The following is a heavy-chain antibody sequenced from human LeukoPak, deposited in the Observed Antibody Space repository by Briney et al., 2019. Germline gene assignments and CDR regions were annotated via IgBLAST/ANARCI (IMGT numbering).Heavy chain of an antibody. CDR1: GFTFSSYS. Sequence: GGSLRLSCAASGFTFSSYSMNWVRQAPGKGLEWVSSVSSSSSYIYYADSVKGRFTISRDNAKNSLYLQMNSLRAEDTAVYFCARAREYCSGGRCHVAVFDYWGLGILVTVSS. CDR3: ARAREYCSGGRCHVAVFDY. CDR2: VSSSSSYI. V-gene: IGHV3-21*04. D-gene: IGHD2-15*01. J-gene: IGHJ4*02.